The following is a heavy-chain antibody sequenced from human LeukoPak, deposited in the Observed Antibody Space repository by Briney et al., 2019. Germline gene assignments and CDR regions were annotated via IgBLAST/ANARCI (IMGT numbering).Heavy chain of an antibody. D-gene: IGHD2-2*01. CDR2: ISAYNGNT. CDR3: AREGYCSSTSCYWFDP. J-gene: IGHJ5*02. Sequence: ASVKVSCKASGYTFTRYGISWVRQAPGQELEWMGWISAYNGNTNYAQKLQGRVTMTTDTSTSTAYMELSSLRSEDTAVYYCAREGYCSSTSCYWFDPWGQGTLVTVSS. CDR1: GYTFTRYG. V-gene: IGHV1-18*01.